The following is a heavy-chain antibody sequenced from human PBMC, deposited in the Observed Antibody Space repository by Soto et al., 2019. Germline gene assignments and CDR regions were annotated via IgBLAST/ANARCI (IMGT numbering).Heavy chain of an antibody. J-gene: IGHJ5*02. CDR3: ARDSIMRGVMIGNWYDP. D-gene: IGHD3-10*01. V-gene: IGHV3-33*01. Sequence: QVQLVESGGGVVQPGRSLRLSCAASGFTFSNYGINWVRQAPGKGLEWVAVIWFDGSRDYYADSVKGRFTISRDNSKNTVFLQMNSLRAEDTAVYYCARDSIMRGVMIGNWYDPWGQGTLVTVSS. CDR1: GFTFSNYG. CDR2: IWFDGSRD.